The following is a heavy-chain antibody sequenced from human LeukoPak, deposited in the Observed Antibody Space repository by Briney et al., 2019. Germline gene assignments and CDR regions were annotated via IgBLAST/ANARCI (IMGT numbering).Heavy chain of an antibody. CDR1: GFTFSSYG. D-gene: IGHD3-22*01. CDR2: VSGGGGTT. CDR3: AKDSGPYTSGYYGH. V-gene: IGHV3-23*01. J-gene: IGHJ4*02. Sequence: GGSLRLSCAASGFTFSSYGMYWVRQAPGKRLEWVSAVSGGGGTTYYADSVKGRFTISRDNSKNTLFLQMNSLRAEDTAVYYCAKDSGPYTSGYYGHWGQGTLVTVSS.